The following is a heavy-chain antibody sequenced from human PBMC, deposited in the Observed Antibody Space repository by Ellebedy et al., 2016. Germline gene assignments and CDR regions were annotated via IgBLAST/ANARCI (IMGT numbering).Heavy chain of an antibody. CDR3: ARDFSPAAADLDYYYYGMDV. CDR2: ISSSSSYI. J-gene: IGHJ6*02. Sequence: GGSLRLSCAASGFTFSSYSMNWVRQAPGKGLEWVSSISSSSSYIYYADSVKVRFTISSDNAKNSLYLQMNSLRAEDTAVYDCARDFSPAAADLDYYYYGMDVWGQGTTVTVYS. D-gene: IGHD6-13*01. V-gene: IGHV3-21*01. CDR1: GFTFSSYS.